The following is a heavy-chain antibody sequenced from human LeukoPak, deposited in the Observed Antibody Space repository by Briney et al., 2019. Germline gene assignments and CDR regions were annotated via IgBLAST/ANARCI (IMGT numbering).Heavy chain of an antibody. J-gene: IGHJ4*02. CDR1: GFTFSSYW. D-gene: IGHD2-15*01. V-gene: IGHV3-74*01. CDR2: IDSDGSST. Sequence: GGCLRLSCAASGFTFSSYWMHWVRQAPGKGLVWVSRIDSDGSSTIYADSVKGRFTISRDNAKNTLNLQMNSLRAEDTALYYCARSGAPTPDYWGQGTLVTVSS. CDR3: ARSGAPTPDY.